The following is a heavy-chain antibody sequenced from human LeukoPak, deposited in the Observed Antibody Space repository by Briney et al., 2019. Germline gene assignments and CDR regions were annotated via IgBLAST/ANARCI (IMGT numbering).Heavy chain of an antibody. CDR3: ARDSSNGGHFDY. J-gene: IGHJ4*02. Sequence: GGSLRLSCAASGFTFDDYGMSWVRQAPGKGLEWVSGINWNGGSTGYADSVKGRFTISRDNAKNSVYLQMNSLRAEDTAVYYCARDSSNGGHFDYWGQGTLVTVSS. V-gene: IGHV3-20*04. D-gene: IGHD4-23*01. CDR2: INWNGGST. CDR1: GFTFDDYG.